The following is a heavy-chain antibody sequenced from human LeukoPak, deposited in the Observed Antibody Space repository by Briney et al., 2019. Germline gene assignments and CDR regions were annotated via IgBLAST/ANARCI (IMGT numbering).Heavy chain of an antibody. D-gene: IGHD2-2*01. CDR2: ISGSGGST. Sequence: GGSLRLSCAASGFTFSSYAMSWVRQAPGMGLEWVSAISGSGGSTYYADSVKGRFTISRDNSKNTLYPQMNSLRAEDTAVYYCAKVGYCSSTSCYPYWYFDLWGRGTLVTVSS. J-gene: IGHJ2*01. CDR3: AKVGYCSSTSCYPYWYFDL. V-gene: IGHV3-23*01. CDR1: GFTFSSYA.